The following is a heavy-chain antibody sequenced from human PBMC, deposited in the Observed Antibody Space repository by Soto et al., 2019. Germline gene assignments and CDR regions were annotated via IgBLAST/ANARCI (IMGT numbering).Heavy chain of an antibody. CDR3: SKNGTTWFAS. V-gene: IGHV1-18*01. D-gene: IGHD1-1*01. CDR1: GYSFHNSG. CDR2: ISVLNGYA. Sequence: QVQLVQSGPELKKPGASVKVSCKTSGYSFHNSGIRWVRQAPGQGLEGMGWISVLNGYAHYGQKFQGRVIMTADTFTSTAYMELRGLRSDDTAMYYCSKNGTTWFASWGQGTPVTVSS. J-gene: IGHJ5*01.